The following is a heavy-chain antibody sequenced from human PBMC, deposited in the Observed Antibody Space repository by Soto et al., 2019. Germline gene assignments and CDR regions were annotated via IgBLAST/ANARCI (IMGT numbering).Heavy chain of an antibody. CDR3: ARMKVDSYQFYYAMDV. Sequence: ESGPTLVNPPETLTLTCTVSGFSLTTGKMGVSWIRQPPGKALEWLAHIFSDNERSYSTSLQGRLTISKDTSGSQVVLSMTNVDPVDTATYYCARMKVDSYQFYYAMDVWGQGTTVTVSS. D-gene: IGHD3-9*01. CDR1: GFSLTTGKMG. J-gene: IGHJ6*02. V-gene: IGHV2-26*01. CDR2: IFSDNER.